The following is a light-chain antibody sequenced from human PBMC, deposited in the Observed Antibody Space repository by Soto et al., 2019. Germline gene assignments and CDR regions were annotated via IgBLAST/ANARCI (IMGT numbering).Light chain of an antibody. Sequence: QAVVTQPPSASASLGASVTLTCTLSSGYSNYKVDWYQQRPGKGPRFVMRVGSGGIVGSKGDGIPDRFSVLGSGLNRYLTIKNIQEEDESDYHCGADHGSGSNFVRGVFGGGTKVTVL. V-gene: IGLV9-49*01. CDR1: SGYSNYK. CDR2: VGSGGIVG. CDR3: GADHGSGSNFVRGV. J-gene: IGLJ2*01.